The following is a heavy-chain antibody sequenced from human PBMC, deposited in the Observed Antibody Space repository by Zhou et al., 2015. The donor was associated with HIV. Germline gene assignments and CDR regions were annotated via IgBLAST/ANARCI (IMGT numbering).Heavy chain of an antibody. CDR1: NFIFRGYW. J-gene: IGHJ4*02. V-gene: IGHV3-48*04. Sequence: EVQLVESAGRLGPAGGVLRLSCEGSNFIFRGYWMTWVRQAPGKGLEWVSYISSSSSIIYYADSVKGRFTISGDNSKNLLYLQMNSLRAEDTAVYYCARHRRGSSSSGPIDYWGQGTLVTVSS. CDR3: ARHRRGSSSSGPIDY. CDR2: ISSSSSII. D-gene: IGHD6-6*01.